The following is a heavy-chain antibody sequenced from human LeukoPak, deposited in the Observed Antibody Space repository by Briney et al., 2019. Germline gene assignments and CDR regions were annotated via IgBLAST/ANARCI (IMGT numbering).Heavy chain of an antibody. Sequence: GTSLRLSCAASGFTFSSYAIHWVRQAPGKGLEWVAFISNNGRNKDYADSVKGRFTISRDNSKNTLYLQVNSLRPEDTAVYYCTRDLSGHYSIDYWGQGTLVTVSS. CDR2: ISNNGRNK. CDR1: GFTFSSYA. V-gene: IGHV3-30*04. D-gene: IGHD3-22*01. CDR3: TRDLSGHYSIDY. J-gene: IGHJ4*02.